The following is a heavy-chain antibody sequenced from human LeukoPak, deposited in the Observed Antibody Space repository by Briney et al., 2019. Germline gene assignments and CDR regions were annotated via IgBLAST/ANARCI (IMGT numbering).Heavy chain of an antibody. CDR3: AKQPSAGYYGSGSYSDY. D-gene: IGHD3-10*01. V-gene: IGHV3-23*01. CDR1: GFTFNSYA. Sequence: GGSLRLSCAASGFTFNSYAMSWVRQAPGKGLEWVSAISGSGGSTYYADSVKGRFTISRDNSKNTLYLQMNSLRAEDTAVYYCAKQPSAGYYGSGSYSDYWGQGTLVTVSS. CDR2: ISGSGGST. J-gene: IGHJ4*02.